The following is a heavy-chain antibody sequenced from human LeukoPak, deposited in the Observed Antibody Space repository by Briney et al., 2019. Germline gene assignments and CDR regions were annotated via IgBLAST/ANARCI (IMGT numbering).Heavy chain of an antibody. D-gene: IGHD3-10*01. CDR1: GFTFSLYW. Sequence: GGSLRLSCAASGFTFSLYWMHWVRQAPGKGLVWVARINGDGSSTTYADSVKCRFTISRDSAKNTLYLQMNSLRAEDTAVYYCAREGDYCGLLYYFDYWGQGTLVTVSS. CDR3: AREGDYCGLLYYFDY. CDR2: INGDGSST. J-gene: IGHJ4*02. V-gene: IGHV3-74*03.